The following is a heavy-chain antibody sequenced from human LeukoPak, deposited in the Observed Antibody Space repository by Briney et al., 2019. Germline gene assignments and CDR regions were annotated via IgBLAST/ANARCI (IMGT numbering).Heavy chain of an antibody. J-gene: IGHJ4*02. D-gene: IGHD4-17*01. Sequence: GGSLRLSCAASGFTFSSYGMHWVRQAPGKGLEWVAVISYDGSNKYYADSVKGRFTISRDNSKNTLYLQMNSLRAEDTAVYYCAKVSVDDYGDYWGQGTLVTVSS. CDR2: ISYDGSNK. V-gene: IGHV3-30*18. CDR1: GFTFSSYG. CDR3: AKVSVDDYGDY.